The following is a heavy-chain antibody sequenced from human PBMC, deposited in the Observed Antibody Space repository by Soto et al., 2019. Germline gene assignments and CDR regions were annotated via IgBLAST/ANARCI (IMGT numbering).Heavy chain of an antibody. CDR3: AKDQLGGWDYYYYYYGMDV. CDR1: GFTFSSYG. CDR2: IWYDGSNK. Sequence: QVQLVESGGGVVQPGKSLRLSCAASGFTFSSYGKHWVRQAPGKGLEWVAVIWYDGSNKYYADSVKGRFTISRDNSKNTLYLQMNSLRAEDTAVYYCAKDQLGGWDYYYYYYGMDVWGQGTTVTVSS. V-gene: IGHV3-33*06. D-gene: IGHD6-19*01. J-gene: IGHJ6*02.